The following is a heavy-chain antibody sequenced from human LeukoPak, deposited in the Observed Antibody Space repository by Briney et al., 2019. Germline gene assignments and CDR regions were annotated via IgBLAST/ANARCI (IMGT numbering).Heavy chain of an antibody. CDR2: IYYSGST. CDR3: AREGYSYGSWYFDY. J-gene: IGHJ4*02. Sequence: SETLSLTCTVSGGSISSYYWSWIRQPPGKGLEWIGYIYYSGSTNYNPSLKSRVTISVDTSKNQFSLKLSSVTAADTAVYYCAREGYSYGSWYFDYWGQGTLVTVSS. CDR1: GGSISSYY. D-gene: IGHD5-18*01. V-gene: IGHV4-59*01.